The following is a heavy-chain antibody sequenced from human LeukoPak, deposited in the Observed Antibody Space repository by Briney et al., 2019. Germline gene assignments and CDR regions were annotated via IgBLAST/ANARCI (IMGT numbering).Heavy chain of an antibody. D-gene: IGHD6-13*01. Sequence: ASVKVSCKVSGYTLTELSMHWVRQAPGKGLEWMGGFDSEDGETIYAQKFQGRVTMTEDTSTDTAYMELSSLRSEDTAVYYCATIDIAAAGTGGGYWGQGTLVTVSS. CDR3: ATIDIAAAGTGGGY. J-gene: IGHJ4*02. CDR1: GYTLTELS. CDR2: FDSEDGET. V-gene: IGHV1-24*01.